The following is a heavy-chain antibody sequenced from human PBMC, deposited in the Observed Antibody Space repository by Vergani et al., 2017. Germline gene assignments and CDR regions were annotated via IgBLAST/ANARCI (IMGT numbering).Heavy chain of an antibody. CDR1: GGTFSRYA. CDR3: ARQYAYDSSGYYYAY. J-gene: IGHJ4*02. D-gene: IGHD3-22*01. CDR2: IIPIFGTA. V-gene: IGHV1-69*13. Sequence: QVQLVQSGAEVKKPGSSVKVSCKASGGTFSRYAISWVRQAPGQGPEWMGGIIPIFGTANYAQKFQGRVTITADESTTTAYMELSSLRSDDTAVYYCARQYAYDSSGYYYAYWGQGTLVTVSS.